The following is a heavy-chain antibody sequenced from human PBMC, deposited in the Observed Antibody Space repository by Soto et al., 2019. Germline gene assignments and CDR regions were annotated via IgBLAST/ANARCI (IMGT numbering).Heavy chain of an antibody. D-gene: IGHD2-2*02. CDR3: STSCYTCYYYYYGMDV. Sequence: LXLSCAASVFTFSSYCMHWVRQAPGKGLEWVAVISYDGSNKYYADSVKGRFTISRDNSKNTLYLQMNSLRAEDTAVYYCSTSCYTCYYYYYGMDVWGQGTTVTVSS. J-gene: IGHJ6*02. CDR1: VFTFSSYC. CDR2: ISYDGSNK. V-gene: IGHV3-30*03.